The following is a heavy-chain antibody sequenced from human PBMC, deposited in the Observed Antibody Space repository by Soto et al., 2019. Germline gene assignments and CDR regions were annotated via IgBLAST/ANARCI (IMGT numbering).Heavy chain of an antibody. CDR2: IHYSGNT. J-gene: IGHJ4*02. Sequence: QEHLQESGPGLVKPSETLSLTCTVSGGSINSYYWSWVRQPPGKGLEWVGYIHYSGNTNYNPSLKSRVTISVDTSKNQFSLKLSSVTAADTAVYYCTRGNGYYIYWGQGTLVAVSS. D-gene: IGHD3-3*01. CDR3: TRGNGYYIY. CDR1: GGSINSYY. V-gene: IGHV4-59*01.